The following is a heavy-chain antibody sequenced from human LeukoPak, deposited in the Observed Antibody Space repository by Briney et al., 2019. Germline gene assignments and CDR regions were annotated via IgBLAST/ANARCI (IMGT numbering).Heavy chain of an antibody. D-gene: IGHD5-24*01. V-gene: IGHV4-59*12. Sequence: SETLSLTCTVSGGSISNYHWSWIRQPPGKELEWIGYIYHSGSTNYNPSLKSRVTISVDTSKNQFSLKLRSVTAADTAVYYCARGIYNDYYFDYWGQGTLVTVSS. CDR3: ARGIYNDYYFDY. J-gene: IGHJ4*02. CDR2: IYHSGST. CDR1: GGSISNYH.